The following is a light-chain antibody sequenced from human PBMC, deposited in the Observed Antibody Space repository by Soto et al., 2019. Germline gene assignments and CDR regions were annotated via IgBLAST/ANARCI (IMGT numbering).Light chain of an antibody. Sequence: VLTQSPLSSPVTLGQPASISCRSSQSLVYSDGNTYLSWLQQRPGQPPRLLIYQVSNRFSGGPDRFSGRGAGTDFTLKISRVEAEDVGVYSCRQFSHFPRTFGQGTQVEIK. V-gene: IGKV2-24*01. CDR1: QSLVYSDGNTY. CDR3: RQFSHFPRT. J-gene: IGKJ1*01. CDR2: QVS.